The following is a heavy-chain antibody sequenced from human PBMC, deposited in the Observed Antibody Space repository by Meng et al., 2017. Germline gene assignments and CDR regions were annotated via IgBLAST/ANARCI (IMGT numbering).Heavy chain of an antibody. J-gene: IGHJ4*02. CDR1: GFTFNNYW. V-gene: IGHV3-74*01. CDR2: ISGDGSIT. Sequence: EGQVVESGGGLVQPGGSLSLSCAASGFTFNNYWMHWVRQVPGKGLVWVSRISGDGSITNYADSVKGRFTISRDNAKNTLYLQMNSLRPEDTAVYYCLDEAPRSDYWGQGSLVTVSS. D-gene: IGHD1-1*01. CDR3: LDEAPRSDY.